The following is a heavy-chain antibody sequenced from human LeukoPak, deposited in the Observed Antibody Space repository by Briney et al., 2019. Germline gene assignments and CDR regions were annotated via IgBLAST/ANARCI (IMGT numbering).Heavy chain of an antibody. CDR2: IYYSGST. CDR1: GGSISSYY. Sequence: SETLSLTCTVSGGSISSYYWSWLRQPPGKGLEWIGYIYYSGSTNYNPSLKSRVTISVDTSKNQFSLKLSSVTAADTAVYYCARDTRGSYYAPFDYWGQGTLVTVSS. CDR3: ARDTRGSYYAPFDY. J-gene: IGHJ4*02. D-gene: IGHD1-26*01. V-gene: IGHV4-59*01.